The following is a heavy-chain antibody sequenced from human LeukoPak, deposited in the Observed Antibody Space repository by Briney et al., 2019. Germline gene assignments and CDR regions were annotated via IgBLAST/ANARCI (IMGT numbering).Heavy chain of an antibody. J-gene: IGHJ6*03. CDR3: ARGGYYYLDV. V-gene: IGHV4-59*01. CDR1: GGSISSYY. CDR2: IFYNGNT. Sequence: SETLSLTCTVSGGSISSYYWCWIRQPPGKGLEWIAYIFYNGNTKYNPSLWSRVTISIDTSRNQFFLNLNSVTAADTAVYYCARGGYYYLDVWGKGTTVTVSS.